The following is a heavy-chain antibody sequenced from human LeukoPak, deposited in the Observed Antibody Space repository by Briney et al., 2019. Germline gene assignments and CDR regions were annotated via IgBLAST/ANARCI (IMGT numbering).Heavy chain of an antibody. J-gene: IGHJ4*02. Sequence: PGGSLRLSCAASGSTHIFYAMSWVRQAPGKGLEWVSTISGSGDSTYYADSVKGRFTISRDKSKNTLYVQMNSLRAEDTAIYYCARSRDTSYDYIWGSWGQGTLVTVSS. D-gene: IGHD3-16*01. V-gene: IGHV3-23*01. CDR1: GSTHIFYA. CDR3: ARSRDTSYDYIWGS. CDR2: ISGSGDST.